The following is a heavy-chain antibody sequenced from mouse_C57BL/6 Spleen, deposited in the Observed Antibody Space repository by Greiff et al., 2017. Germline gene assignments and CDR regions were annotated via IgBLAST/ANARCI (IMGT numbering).Heavy chain of an antibody. D-gene: IGHD2-2*01. V-gene: IGHV3-6*01. CDR1: GYSITSGYY. CDR3: ARGGGYDGYFDV. Sequence: ESGPGLVKPSPSLSLTCSVTGYSITSGYYWNWIRQFPGNKLEWMGYISYDGSNNYNPSLKNRISITRDTSKDQFFLKLNSVTTEDTATYYCARGGGYDGYFDVWGTGTTVTVSS. J-gene: IGHJ1*03. CDR2: ISYDGSN.